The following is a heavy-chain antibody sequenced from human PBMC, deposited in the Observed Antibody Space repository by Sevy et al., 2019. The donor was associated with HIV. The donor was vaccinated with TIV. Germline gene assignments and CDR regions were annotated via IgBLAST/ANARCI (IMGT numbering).Heavy chain of an antibody. CDR3: ARDGGYSIKWYPLY. V-gene: IGHV3-30-3*01. D-gene: IGHD6-13*01. J-gene: IGHJ4*01. Sequence: GGSLRLSCAASGFAFSSHAMHWVRRAPGKGLEWVAVISYEGTETFYAASVEGRFTISRDNSKNMLSLQINSLRPEDTAVYYCARDGGYSIKWYPLYWAHGTLVTVSS. CDR1: GFAFSSHA. CDR2: ISYEGTET.